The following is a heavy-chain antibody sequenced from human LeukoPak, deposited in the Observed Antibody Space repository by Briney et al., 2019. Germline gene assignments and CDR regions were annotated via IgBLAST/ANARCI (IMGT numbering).Heavy chain of an antibody. CDR1: GFTFSSYA. J-gene: IGHJ4*02. V-gene: IGHV3-23*01. D-gene: IGHD2-15*01. CDR3: AVGYCSGGSCSGSDGDY. CDR2: ISGSGGST. Sequence: PGGSLRLSCAASGFTFSSYAMSWVRQAPGKGLEWVSAISGSGGSTYYADSVKGRFTISRDNSKNTLYLQMNSLRAEDTAVYYCAVGYCSGGSCSGSDGDYWGQGTLVTVSS.